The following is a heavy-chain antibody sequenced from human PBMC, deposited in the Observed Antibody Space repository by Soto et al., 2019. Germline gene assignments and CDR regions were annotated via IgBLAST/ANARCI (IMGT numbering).Heavy chain of an antibody. CDR2: IKQDGSEK. CDR1: GFTFSSYW. CDR3: AREEADSSADLIDP. V-gene: IGHV3-7*01. Sequence: EVQLVESGGGLVQPGGSLRLSCAASGFTFSSYWMSWVRQAPGKGLEWVANIKQDGSEKYYVDSVKGRFTISRDDGKNSLYQEMNSLRAEDRAVYYCAREEADSSADLIDPWGQGTLVNVTS. D-gene: IGHD6-19*01. J-gene: IGHJ5*02.